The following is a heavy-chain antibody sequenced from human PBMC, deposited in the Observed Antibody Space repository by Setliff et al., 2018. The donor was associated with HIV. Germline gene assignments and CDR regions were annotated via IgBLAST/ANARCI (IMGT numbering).Heavy chain of an antibody. CDR1: GGTFSSYA. CDR2: IIPAFGTA. V-gene: IGHV1-69*05. D-gene: IGHD6-19*01. J-gene: IGHJ4*01. Sequence: SVKVSCKTSGGTFSSYAVSWVRQAPGQGLEWMGGIIPAFGTANYAQRFQGRVTITTDESTSTAYMELSGLRSEDTAVYFCARDGLLVAGIRFDYWGQGTLVTVSS. CDR3: ARDGLLVAGIRFDY.